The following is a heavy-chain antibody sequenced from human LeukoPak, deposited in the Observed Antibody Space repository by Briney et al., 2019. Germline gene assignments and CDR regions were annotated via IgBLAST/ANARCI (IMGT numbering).Heavy chain of an antibody. V-gene: IGHV1-2*06. CDR3: AREPGGAGTTIDY. D-gene: IGHD1-7*01. CDR2: INPNSGGT. CDR1: GYTFTGYY. J-gene: IGHJ4*02. Sequence: ASVKVSCKASGYTFTGYYMHWVRQAPGQGLEWMGRINPNSGGTNYAQKFQGRVTMTRDTSISTAYVELNRLGSDDSAVYYCAREPGGAGTTIDYWGQGTLVTVSS.